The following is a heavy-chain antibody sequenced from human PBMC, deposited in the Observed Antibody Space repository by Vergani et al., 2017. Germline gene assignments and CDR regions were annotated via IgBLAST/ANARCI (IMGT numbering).Heavy chain of an antibody. D-gene: IGHD2-15*01. V-gene: IGHV4-61*01. CDR2: IYYSGST. CDR3: ARDLWNCSGGSCYSGWFDP. CDR1: GGSVSSGSYY. Sequence: QVQLQESGPGLVKHSETLSLTCTVSGGSVSSGSYYWSWIRQPPGKGLEWIGYIYYSGSTNYNPSLKSRVTISVDTSKNQFSLKLSSVTAADTAVYYCARDLWNCSGGSCYSGWFDPWGQGTLVTVSS. J-gene: IGHJ5*02.